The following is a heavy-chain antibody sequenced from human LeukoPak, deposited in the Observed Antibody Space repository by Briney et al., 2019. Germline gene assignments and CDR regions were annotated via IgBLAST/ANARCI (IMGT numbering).Heavy chain of an antibody. V-gene: IGHV1-8*03. CDR3: ATQISGSGPYYFDY. J-gene: IGHJ4*02. Sequence: GASVKVSCKASGYTFTSYDINWVRQATGQGLEWMGWMNPNSGNTGYAQKFQGRVTITRNTSISTAYMELSSLRSEDTAVYYCATQISGSGPYYFDYWGQGTLVTVSS. CDR2: MNPNSGNT. CDR1: GYTFTSYD. D-gene: IGHD2-15*01.